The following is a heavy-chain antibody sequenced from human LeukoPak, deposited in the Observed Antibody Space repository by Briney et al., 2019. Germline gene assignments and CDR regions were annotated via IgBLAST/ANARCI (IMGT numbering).Heavy chain of an antibody. CDR1: GFTFSSYA. J-gene: IGHJ5*02. Sequence: GGSLRLSCAASGFTFSSYAMHWVRQAPGKGLECVAVISYDGSNKYYADSVRGRFTISRDNSKNTLYLQMNSLRAEDTAVYYCAREGTYDFWSGTNWFDPWGQGTLVTVSS. CDR2: ISYDGSNK. V-gene: IGHV3-30*04. CDR3: AREGTYDFWSGTNWFDP. D-gene: IGHD3-3*01.